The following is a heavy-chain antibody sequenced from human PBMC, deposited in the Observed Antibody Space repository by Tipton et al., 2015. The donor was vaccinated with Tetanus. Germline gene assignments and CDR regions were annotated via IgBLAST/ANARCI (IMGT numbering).Heavy chain of an antibody. CDR2: MSSSGSI. V-gene: IGHV4-4*07. Sequence: GLVKPSETLSLTCTVSGGFISRDYWTWIRQPAGKGLEWIGRMSSSGSITYNPSLKSRVTMSADTSKSQFSLHLRTVTAADTAVYYCARDNGELRGFGELWSLYYYGMDVWGQGTTVTVSS. CDR1: GGFISRDY. J-gene: IGHJ6*02. CDR3: ARDNGELRGFGELWSLYYYGMDV. D-gene: IGHD3-10*01.